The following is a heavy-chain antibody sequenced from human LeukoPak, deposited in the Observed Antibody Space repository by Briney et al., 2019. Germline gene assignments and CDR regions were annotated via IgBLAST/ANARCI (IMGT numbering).Heavy chain of an antibody. CDR2: IYTSGST. Sequence: PGGSLRLSCAASGFTFSNAWMSWVRQAPGKGLEWIGRIYTSGSTNYNPSLRSRVTISVDTSKNQFSLKLNSVTAADTAVYYCAANYDILTGYYGKDYWGQGTLVTVSS. J-gene: IGHJ4*02. D-gene: IGHD3-9*01. V-gene: IGHV4-4*07. CDR3: AANYDILTGYYGKDY. CDR1: GFTFSNAW.